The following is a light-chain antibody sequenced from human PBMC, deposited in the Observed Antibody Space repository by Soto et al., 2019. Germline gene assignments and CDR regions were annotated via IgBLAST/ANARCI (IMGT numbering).Light chain of an antibody. V-gene: IGKV4-1*01. J-gene: IGKJ4*01. CDR1: QSVLYNSNNKNY. CDR2: WAS. CDR3: QQYYGTPLT. Sequence: DIVMTQSPDSLAVSLGERATINCKSSQSVLYNSNNKNYLAWYQQKPGQPPKLLIYWASTRESGVPDRFSGSGAGTDFPLTISSRRAEDVAVYYCQQYYGTPLTFGGGTQVEIK.